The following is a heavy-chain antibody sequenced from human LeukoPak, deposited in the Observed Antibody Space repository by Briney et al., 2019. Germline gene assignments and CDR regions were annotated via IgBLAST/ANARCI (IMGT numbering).Heavy chain of an antibody. CDR3: AKLINSGDVDY. V-gene: IGHV3-30*18. CDR1: GFTFSSYG. Sequence: PGGSLRLSCAASGFTFSSYGVHWVRQAPGKGLEWVAVISYDGSNKYYADSVKGRFTISRDNSKNTLYLQMNSLRAEDTAVYYCAKLINSGDVDYWGQGTLVTVSS. D-gene: IGHD4-17*01. CDR2: ISYDGSNK. J-gene: IGHJ4*02.